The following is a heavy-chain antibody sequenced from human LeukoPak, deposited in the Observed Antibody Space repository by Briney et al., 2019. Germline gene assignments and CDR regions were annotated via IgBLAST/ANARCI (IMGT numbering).Heavy chain of an antibody. CDR2: ISYDGSNK. Sequence: GGSLRLSCAASGFTFSSYAMHWVRQAPGKGPEWVAVISYDGSNKYYADSVKGRFTISRDNSKNTLYLQMNSLRAEDTAVYYCARGSSHLYYYYMDVWGKGTTVTVSS. J-gene: IGHJ6*03. CDR1: GFTFSSYA. D-gene: IGHD2-15*01. CDR3: ARGSSHLYYYYMDV. V-gene: IGHV3-30*04.